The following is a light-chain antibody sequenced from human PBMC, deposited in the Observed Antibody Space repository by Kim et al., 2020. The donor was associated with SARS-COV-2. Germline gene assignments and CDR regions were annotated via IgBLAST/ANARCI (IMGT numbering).Light chain of an antibody. CDR2: LKSDGSH. CDR1: SGHSSYS. CDR3: QTWSTGSFV. V-gene: IGLV4-69*01. Sequence: QLVLTQSPSASASLGASVKLTCSLSSGHSSYSIAWHQQQPGQGHRYLMHLKSDGSHTKGDGIPDRLSGSSSGSERYLTISSLQSDDEADYYCQTWSTGSFVFGEGTKVTVL. J-gene: IGLJ3*02.